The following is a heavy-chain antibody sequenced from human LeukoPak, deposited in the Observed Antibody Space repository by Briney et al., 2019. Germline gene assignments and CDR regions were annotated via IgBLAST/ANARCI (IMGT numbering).Heavy chain of an antibody. Sequence: SETLSLTCAVYGGSFSGYYWSWIRQPPGKGLEWIGEINHSGSTNYNPSLKSRVTISVDTSKNQFSLKLSSVTAADTAVYYCARHADSSGYYYMDVWGKGTTVTVSS. V-gene: IGHV4-34*01. CDR2: INHSGST. D-gene: IGHD3-22*01. J-gene: IGHJ6*03. CDR1: GGSFSGYY. CDR3: ARHADSSGYYYMDV.